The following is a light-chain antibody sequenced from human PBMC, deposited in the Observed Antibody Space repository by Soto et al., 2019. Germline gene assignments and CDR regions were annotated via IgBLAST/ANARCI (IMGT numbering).Light chain of an antibody. CDR3: QQYNSWPPIT. CDR1: QSVSNN. J-gene: IGKJ5*01. V-gene: IGKV3-15*01. Sequence: DIVMTQSPATLYMSPGEGATLSCRASQSVSNNLAWYQQKPGQAPRLLIHGASTRATGIPARFSGSGSGTEFTLTITSLQSEDFAVYYCQQYNSWPPITFGQGTRLENK. CDR2: GAS.